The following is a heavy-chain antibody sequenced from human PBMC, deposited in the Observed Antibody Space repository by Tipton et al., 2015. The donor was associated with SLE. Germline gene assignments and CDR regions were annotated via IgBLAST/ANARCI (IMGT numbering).Heavy chain of an antibody. J-gene: IGHJ4*02. CDR2: IYYLGTT. CDR1: GGSIISSDYY. D-gene: IGHD2-2*01. V-gene: IGHV4-39*01. Sequence: LRLSCYVSGGSIISSDYYWGWIRQPPGKGLQWIGSIYYLGTTYYNPSLESRVTMSLDTSKNQFSLNLNSLTATDTAMYYCARHTGTSWSFGGDYWGQGTLVTVSA. CDR3: ARHTGTSWSFGGDY.